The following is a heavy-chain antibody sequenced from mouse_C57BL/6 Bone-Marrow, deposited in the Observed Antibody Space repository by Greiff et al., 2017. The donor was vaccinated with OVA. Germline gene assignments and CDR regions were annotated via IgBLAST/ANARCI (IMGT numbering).Heavy chain of an antibody. CDR2: ISSGGDYI. Sequence: EVKLMESGEGLVKPGGSLKLSCAASGFTFSSYAMSWVRQTPEKRLEWVAYISSGGDYIYYADTVKGRFTISRDNARNTLYLQMSSLKSEDTAMYYCTRDRGYSYYGNNYWYFDVWGTGTTVTVSS. V-gene: IGHV5-9-1*02. CDR1: GFTFSSYA. D-gene: IGHD2-10*01. CDR3: TRDRGYSYYGNNYWYFDV. J-gene: IGHJ1*03.